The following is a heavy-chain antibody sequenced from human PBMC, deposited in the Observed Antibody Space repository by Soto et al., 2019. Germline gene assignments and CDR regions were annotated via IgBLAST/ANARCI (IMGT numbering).Heavy chain of an antibody. D-gene: IGHD4-17*01. CDR2: IYNNGRT. CDR1: GGSINTRGFY. Sequence: QVLLQESGPRLVKPSQTLSLTCIVSGGSINTRGFYWTWIRQQPETGLEWIGNIYNNGRTSYNPSLMSRVSISLDTSTKQCSLTLFSVTAADAAVYYWARDRTVSVNDYGFPYGLDAWGQGTSVIVSS. J-gene: IGHJ6*02. CDR3: ARDRTVSVNDYGFPYGLDA. V-gene: IGHV4-31*03.